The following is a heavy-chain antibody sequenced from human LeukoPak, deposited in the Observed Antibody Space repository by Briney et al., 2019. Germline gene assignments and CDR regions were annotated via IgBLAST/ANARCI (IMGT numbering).Heavy chain of an antibody. CDR3: ARDRAWNYFDY. D-gene: IGHD3-3*01. V-gene: IGHV3-30*03. CDR1: GFTFSSYG. J-gene: IGHJ4*02. CDR2: ISNDGSRK. Sequence: GGSLRLSCATSGFTFSSYGMHWVRQAPGKGLEWVAIISNDGSRKYYAHSVEGRFTISRDNSKNTLYLQMDSLRAEDTAVYYCARDRAWNYFDYWGQGTLVTVSS.